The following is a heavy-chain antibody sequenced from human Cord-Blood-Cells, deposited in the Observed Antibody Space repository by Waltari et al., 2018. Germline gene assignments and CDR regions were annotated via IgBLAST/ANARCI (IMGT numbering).Heavy chain of an antibody. D-gene: IGHD6-6*01. Sequence: QVQLQQWGAGLLKPSETLSLTCAVDGGSFSGYYWSWIRQPPGKGLEWIGEINHSGSTNYNPSLKSRATISVDTSKIQFSLKLSSVTAADTAVYYCARGRGGAARYYYFDYWGQGTLVTVSS. V-gene: IGHV4-34*01. CDR1: GGSFSGYY. J-gene: IGHJ4*02. CDR2: INHSGST. CDR3: ARGRGGAARYYYFDY.